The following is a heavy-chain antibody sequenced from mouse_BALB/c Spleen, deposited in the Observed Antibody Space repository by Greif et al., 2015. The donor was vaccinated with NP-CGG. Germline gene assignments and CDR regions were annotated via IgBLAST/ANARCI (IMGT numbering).Heavy chain of an antibody. Sequence: EVKLMESGPGLVKPSQSLSLTCTVTGYSITSDYAWNWIRQFPGNKLEWMGYISYSGSTSYNPSLKSRISITRDTSKNQFFLQLNSVTTEDTATYYCARFAYWGQGTLVTASA. CDR3: ARFAY. V-gene: IGHV3-2*02. CDR2: ISYSGST. J-gene: IGHJ3*01. CDR1: GYSITSDYA.